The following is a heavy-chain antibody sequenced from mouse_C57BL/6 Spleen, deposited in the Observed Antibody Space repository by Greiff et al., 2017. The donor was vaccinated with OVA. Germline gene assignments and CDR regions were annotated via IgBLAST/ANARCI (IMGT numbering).Heavy chain of an antibody. Sequence: QVQLQQPGAELVKPGASVKLSCKASGYTFTSYWMQWVKQRPGQGLEWIGEIDPSDSYTNYNQKFKGKATLTVDTSSSTAYMQLSSLTSEDSAVYYCARPGVVARYFDVWGTGTTVTVSS. CDR1: GYTFTSYW. CDR3: ARPGVVARYFDV. V-gene: IGHV1-50*01. J-gene: IGHJ1*03. D-gene: IGHD1-1*01. CDR2: IDPSDSYT.